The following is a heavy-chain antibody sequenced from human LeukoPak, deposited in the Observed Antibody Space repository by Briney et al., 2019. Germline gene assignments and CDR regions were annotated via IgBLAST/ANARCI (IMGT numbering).Heavy chain of an antibody. CDR2: IVVGSGNT. J-gene: IGHJ4*02. V-gene: IGHV1-58*01. CDR3: AGPDYYDSSGYYY. CDR1: GYTFTSYD. D-gene: IGHD3-22*01. Sequence: ASVKVSCKASGYTFTSYDFNWVRQARGQRLEWIGWIVVGSGNTNYAQKFQERVTITRDMSTSTAYMELSSLRSEDTAVYYCAGPDYYDSSGYYYWGQGTLVTVSS.